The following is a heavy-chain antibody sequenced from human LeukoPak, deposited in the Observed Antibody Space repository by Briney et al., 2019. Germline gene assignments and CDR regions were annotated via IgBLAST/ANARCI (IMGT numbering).Heavy chain of an antibody. D-gene: IGHD6-19*01. CDR2: ISSSSSYI. J-gene: IGHJ4*02. CDR3: ARDGDSSGWFYFDY. Sequence: WVRVSLKKRLEWVSSISSSSSYIYYADSVKGRFTISRDNAKNSLYLQMNSLRAEDTAVYYCARDGDSSGWFYFDYWGQGTLVTVSS. V-gene: IGHV3-21*01.